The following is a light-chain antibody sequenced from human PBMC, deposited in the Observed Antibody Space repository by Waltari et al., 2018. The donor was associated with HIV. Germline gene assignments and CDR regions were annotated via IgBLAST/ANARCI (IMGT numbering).Light chain of an antibody. CDR3: QSADNNALGV. Sequence: SYELTQPPSVSVSPGQKDRITCSGDALPKQFAYWYQQKPGQAPVLMIYKDSERPSGIPERFSGASSGTTVTLTIRGVQAEDEADYYCQSADNNALGVFGGGTKLTVL. V-gene: IGLV3-25*03. CDR2: KDS. CDR1: ALPKQF. J-gene: IGLJ3*02.